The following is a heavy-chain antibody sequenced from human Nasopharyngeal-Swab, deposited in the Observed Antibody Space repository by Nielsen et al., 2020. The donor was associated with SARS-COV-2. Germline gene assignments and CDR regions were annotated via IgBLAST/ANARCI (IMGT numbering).Heavy chain of an antibody. D-gene: IGHD2-8*01. CDR2: IYSGGST. Sequence: GESLKLSFAASGFTVSSNYMSWVRQAPGKGLEWVSVIYSGGSTYYADSVKGRFTISRDNSKNPLYLQMNSLRAEDTAVYYCARQGFVLYFDYWGQGTLVTVSS. CDR3: ARQGFVLYFDY. J-gene: IGHJ4*02. CDR1: GFTVSSNY. V-gene: IGHV3-66*02.